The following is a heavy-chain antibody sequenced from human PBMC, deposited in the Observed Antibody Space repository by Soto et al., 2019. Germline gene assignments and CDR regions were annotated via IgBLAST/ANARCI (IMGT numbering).Heavy chain of an antibody. V-gene: IGHV4-31*03. CDR1: GGSISSGNYY. J-gene: IGHJ4*02. Sequence: SETLSLTCNVSGGSISSGNYYWSWIRQHPGKGLEWIGYIYYSGSTYYNPSLKSRVTISIDTPKNQFSLKLSSVTAADTAVYYCAKSDSSGYYFAYWGQGTLVTVSS. CDR2: IYYSGST. CDR3: AKSDSSGYYFAY. D-gene: IGHD3-22*01.